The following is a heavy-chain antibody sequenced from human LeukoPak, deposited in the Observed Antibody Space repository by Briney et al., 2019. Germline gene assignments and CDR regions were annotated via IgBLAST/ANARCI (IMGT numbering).Heavy chain of an antibody. D-gene: IGHD3-3*02. CDR3: ARSISTHFDY. V-gene: IGHV1-3*01. J-gene: IGHJ4*02. CDR1: GYTFASNA. Sequence: ASVTVSCTASGYTFASNAMHWVRQAPGQGLEWMGWINAGNGNTKYSQKFQGRVTITRDTSASTAYMELSSLRSEDTAVYYCARSISTHFDYWGQGTLVTVSS. CDR2: INAGNGNT.